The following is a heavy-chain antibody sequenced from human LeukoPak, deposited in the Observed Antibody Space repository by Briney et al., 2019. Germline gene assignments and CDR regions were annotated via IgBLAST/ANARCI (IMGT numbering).Heavy chain of an antibody. V-gene: IGHV4-39*07. CDR2: IFYSGST. D-gene: IGHD6-19*01. Sequence: SETLSLTCTVSGGSISTSNYYWGWIRQPPGKGLEWIGNIFYSGSTYYSPSLKRRVTISVDTSKNQFSLKLSSVTAADTAVYYCARDSSGWGVGYFDYWGQGTLVTVSS. CDR3: ARDSSGWGVGYFDY. J-gene: IGHJ4*02. CDR1: GGSISTSNYY.